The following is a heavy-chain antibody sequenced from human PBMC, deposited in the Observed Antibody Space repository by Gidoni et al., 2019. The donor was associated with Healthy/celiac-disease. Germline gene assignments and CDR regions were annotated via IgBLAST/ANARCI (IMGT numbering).Heavy chain of an antibody. V-gene: IGHV1-18*01. CDR2: ISAYNGNT. CDR1: GYTFTSYG. D-gene: IGHD2-2*01. CDR3: ARDQGPLVVPAADAGTGGYYYYGMDV. Sequence: QVQLVQSGAEVKKPEASVKVSCKASGYTFTSYGISWVRQAPGQGLEWMGWISAYNGNTNYAQKLQGRVTMTTDTSTSTAYMELRSLRSDDTAVYYCARDQGPLVVPAADAGTGGYYYYGMDVWGQGTKVTVSS. J-gene: IGHJ6*02.